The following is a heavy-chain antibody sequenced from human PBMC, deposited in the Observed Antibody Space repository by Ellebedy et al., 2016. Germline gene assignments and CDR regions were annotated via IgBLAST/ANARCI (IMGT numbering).Heavy chain of an antibody. CDR2: IKESGSDK. CDR3: TTVSWLAFDY. V-gene: IGHV3-7*03. CDR1: GLTFSNYW. J-gene: IGHJ4*02. D-gene: IGHD3-9*01. Sequence: GESLKISCVVSGLTFSNYWMTWVRQAPGKGLEWVANIKESGSDKYYVDSVKGRFTISRDNAKNSLFLQMDGLRAEDTALYYCTTVSWLAFDYWGQGALVSVSP.